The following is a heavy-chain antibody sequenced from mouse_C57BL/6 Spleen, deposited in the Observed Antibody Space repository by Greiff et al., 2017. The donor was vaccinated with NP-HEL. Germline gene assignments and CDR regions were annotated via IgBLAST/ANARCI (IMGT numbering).Heavy chain of an antibody. J-gene: IGHJ3*01. CDR2: INPSSGYT. V-gene: IGHV1-7*01. Sequence: QVQLQQSGAELAKPGASVTLSCKASGYTFTSYWMHWVKQRPGQGLEWIGYINPSSGYTKYNQKFKDKATLTSDKSSSTAYMQLSSLTYEDSAVYYCARSSAQAPAWFAYWGQGTLVTVSA. D-gene: IGHD3-2*02. CDR1: GYTFTSYW. CDR3: ARSSAQAPAWFAY.